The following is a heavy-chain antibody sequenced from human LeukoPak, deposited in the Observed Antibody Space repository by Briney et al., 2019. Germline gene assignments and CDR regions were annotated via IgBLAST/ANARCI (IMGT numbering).Heavy chain of an antibody. CDR2: INPNSGGT. V-gene: IGHV1-2*02. CDR3: ARAGSIVVVPAANTLGDQYKFSY. CDR1: GYTFTGYF. D-gene: IGHD2-2*01. J-gene: IGHJ4*02. Sequence: ASVKVSCKASGYTFTGYFIHWVRQAPGQGLEWMGWINPNSGGTNYAQKFQGRVTMTRDTSISTAYMELSRLRSDDTAVYYCARAGSIVVVPAANTLGDQYKFSYWGQGTLVTVSS.